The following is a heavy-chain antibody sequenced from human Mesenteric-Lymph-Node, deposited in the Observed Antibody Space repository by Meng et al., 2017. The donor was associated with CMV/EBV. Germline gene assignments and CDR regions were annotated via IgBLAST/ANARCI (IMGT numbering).Heavy chain of an antibody. Sequence: GESLKISCAASGFTFSSYSMNWVRQAPGKGLEWVSSISSSSSYIYYADSVKGRFTISRDNAKNSLYLQMNSLRAEDTAVYYCARGVVVPAAFDYWGQGTLVTVSS. CDR3: ARGVVVPAAFDY. CDR2: ISSSSSYI. J-gene: IGHJ4*02. D-gene: IGHD2-2*01. CDR1: GFTFSSYS. V-gene: IGHV3-21*01.